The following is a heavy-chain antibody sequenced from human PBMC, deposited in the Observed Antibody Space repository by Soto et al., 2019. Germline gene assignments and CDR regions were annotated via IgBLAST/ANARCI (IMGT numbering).Heavy chain of an antibody. V-gene: IGHV1-3*05. D-gene: IGHD4-17*01. J-gene: IGHJ5*02. CDR3: ARGPTTTDYGEWFDP. CDR2: INGGDGNT. Sequence: QVQLVQSGAEEKRPGASLIVSCKASGYTFTDYAMHWVRQAPGQRLEWMGWINGGDGNTKYSQKFQGRVTITRDTSARTVYVELSSLTSEDTAMYYCARGPTTTDYGEWFDPWGQGTLVTVSS. CDR1: GYTFTDYA.